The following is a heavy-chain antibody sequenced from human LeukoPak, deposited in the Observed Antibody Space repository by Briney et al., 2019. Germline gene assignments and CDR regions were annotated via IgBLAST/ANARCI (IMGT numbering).Heavy chain of an antibody. Sequence: ASVKASCKASGYTITGYYLHWVRQAPGQELEGMGWINPPSGDEEYAKKSQRRVTMTRATFISTTDLELSRLKSGDTAAYYCTTSGPDFLPVSPILDNWGQGALVTVSS. CDR1: GYTITGYY. CDR3: TTSGPDFLPVSPILDN. D-gene: IGHD2/OR15-2a*01. V-gene: IGHV1-2*02. J-gene: IGHJ4*02. CDR2: INPPSGDE.